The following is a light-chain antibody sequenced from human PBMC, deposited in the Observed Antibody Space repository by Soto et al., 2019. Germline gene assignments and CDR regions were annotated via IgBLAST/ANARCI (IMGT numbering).Light chain of an antibody. J-gene: IGLJ1*01. V-gene: IGLV2-8*01. CDR3: SSYAGSNNYV. CDR2: EVS. Sequence: QSALTQPPSASGSPGQSVTISCTGTSRDVGGYNYVSWYQQHPGKAPKLMLYEVSKRPSGVPDRFSGSKSGNTASLTVSGLQAEDEADYYCSSYAGSNNYVFGTGTKLTVL. CDR1: SRDVGGYNY.